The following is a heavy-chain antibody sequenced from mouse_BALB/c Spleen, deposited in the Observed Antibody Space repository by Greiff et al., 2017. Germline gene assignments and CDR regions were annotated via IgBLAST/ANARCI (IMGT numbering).Heavy chain of an antibody. V-gene: IGHV5-9-3*01. CDR2: ISSGGSYT. Sequence: EVQLVESGGGLVKPGGSLKLSCAASGFTFSSYAMSWVRQTPEKRLEWVATISSGGSYTYYPDSVKGRFTISRDNAKNTLYLQMSSLRSEDTAMYYCARLNGNFDYWGQGTTLTVSS. CDR1: GFTFSSYA. CDR3: ARLNGNFDY. D-gene: IGHD2-1*01. J-gene: IGHJ2*01.